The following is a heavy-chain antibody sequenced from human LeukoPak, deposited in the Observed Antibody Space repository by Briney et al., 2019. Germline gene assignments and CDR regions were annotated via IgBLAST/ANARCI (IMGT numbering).Heavy chain of an antibody. D-gene: IGHD2-15*01. J-gene: IGHJ4*02. CDR2: ISSSSSYI. CDR3: ARDPGIGGLHFDY. V-gene: IGHV3-21*01. CDR1: GFTFSSYS. Sequence: MAGGSLRLSCAASGFTFSSYSMNWVRQAPGKWLEWVSSISSSSSYIYYADSLKGRFTISRDNAKNSLYLQMNSLRAEDTAVYYCARDPGIGGLHFDYWGQGTLVTVSS.